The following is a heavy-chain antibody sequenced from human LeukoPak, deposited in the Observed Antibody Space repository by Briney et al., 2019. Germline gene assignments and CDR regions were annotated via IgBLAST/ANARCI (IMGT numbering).Heavy chain of an antibody. CDR1: GYTFTSYY. D-gene: IGHD3-22*01. V-gene: IGHV1-46*01. CDR3: ARPRGYYYDSSGYIFDY. J-gene: IGHJ4*02. Sequence: GASVKVSCKASGYTFTSYYMHWVRQAPGHGLEWMGIINPSGGSTSYAQKFQGRVTMTRDTSTSTLYMELSSLRSEDTAVYYCARPRGYYYDSSGYIFDYWGQGTLVTVSS. CDR2: INPSGGST.